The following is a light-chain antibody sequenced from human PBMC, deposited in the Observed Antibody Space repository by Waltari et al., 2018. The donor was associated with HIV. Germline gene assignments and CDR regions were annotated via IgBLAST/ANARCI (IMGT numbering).Light chain of an antibody. Sequence: SSELTQDPAVSVALGQPVRITCQGDSLRKYYGTWYQQKPGQAPVLVHYGKNNRPSGIPDRFSGSTSGSTTSLTIAGAQAEDEADYYCCSYAGTHVSVLFGGGTKLTVL. CDR3: CSYAGTHVSVL. J-gene: IGLJ3*02. CDR2: GKN. CDR1: SLRKYY. V-gene: IGLV3-19*01.